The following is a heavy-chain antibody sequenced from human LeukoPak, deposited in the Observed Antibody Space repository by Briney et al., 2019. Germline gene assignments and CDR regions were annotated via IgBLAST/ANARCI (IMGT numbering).Heavy chain of an antibody. D-gene: IGHD3-22*01. CDR3: ARDDSSGSFFGY. Sequence: ASVKVSCKASGYTFTGYYMHWVRQAPGQGLEWMGWINPNSGGTNYAQKFQGRVTMTTDTSTSTAYMELRSLRSDDTAVYYCARDDSSGSFFGYWGQGTLVTVSS. V-gene: IGHV1-2*02. CDR1: GYTFTGYY. CDR2: INPNSGGT. J-gene: IGHJ4*02.